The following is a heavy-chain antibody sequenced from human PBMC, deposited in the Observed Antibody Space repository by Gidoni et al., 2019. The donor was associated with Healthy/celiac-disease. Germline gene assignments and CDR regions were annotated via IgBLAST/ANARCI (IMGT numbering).Heavy chain of an antibody. CDR2: IRSKANSYAT. Sequence: EVQLVESGGGLVQPGGSLKLSCAASGFTFSGSAMHWVRQASGKGLEWVGRIRSKANSYATAYAASVKGRFTISRDDSKNTAYLQMNSLKTEDTAVYYCISYSSSSGLDYWGQGTLVTVSS. J-gene: IGHJ4*02. CDR3: ISYSSSSGLDY. CDR1: GFTFSGSA. V-gene: IGHV3-73*02. D-gene: IGHD6-6*01.